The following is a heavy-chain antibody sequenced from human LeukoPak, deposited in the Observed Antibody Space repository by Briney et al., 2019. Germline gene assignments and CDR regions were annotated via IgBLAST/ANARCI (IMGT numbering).Heavy chain of an antibody. Sequence: GGSLRLSCAASGFTFSSYWMSWVRQAPGKGLEWVANIKQDGSEKYYVDSVKGRFTISRDNAKNSLYLQMNSLRAEDTAVYYCAREGHYYGSGKLPNYWGQGTLVTVSS. V-gene: IGHV3-7*01. D-gene: IGHD3-10*01. CDR2: IKQDGSEK. CDR1: GFTFSSYW. CDR3: AREGHYYGSGKLPNY. J-gene: IGHJ4*02.